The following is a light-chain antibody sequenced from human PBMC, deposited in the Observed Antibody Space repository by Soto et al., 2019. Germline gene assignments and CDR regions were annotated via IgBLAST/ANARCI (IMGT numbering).Light chain of an antibody. Sequence: QSALTQPASVSGSPGQSITISCTGTSSDVGGYNYVYWYQQHPGKAPKLMIYEVSNRPSGVSNRFSGSKSGNTASLTISGLQAEDEADYYCSSYTSSRTRVVFGGGTKLTVL. J-gene: IGLJ2*01. CDR1: SSDVGGYNY. CDR3: SSYTSSRTRVV. CDR2: EVS. V-gene: IGLV2-14*01.